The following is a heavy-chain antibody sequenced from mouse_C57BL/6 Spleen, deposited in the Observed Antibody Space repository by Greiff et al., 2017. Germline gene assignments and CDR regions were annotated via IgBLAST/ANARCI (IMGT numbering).Heavy chain of an antibody. CDR1: GYAFSSYW. D-gene: IGHD3-3*01. CDR2: IYPGDGDT. V-gene: IGHV1-80*01. Sequence: VMLVESGAELVKPGASVKISCKASGYAFSSYWMNWVKQRPGKGLEWIGQIYPGDGDTNYNGKFKGKATLTADKSSSTAYMQLSSLTSEDSAVYFCAKRGTGWYFDVWGTGTTVTVSS. J-gene: IGHJ1*03. CDR3: AKRGTGWYFDV.